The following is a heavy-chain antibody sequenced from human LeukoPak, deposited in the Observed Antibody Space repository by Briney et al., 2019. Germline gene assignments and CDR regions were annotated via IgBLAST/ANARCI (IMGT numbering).Heavy chain of an antibody. Sequence: GSLRLSCAASGFTVSSNFMSWVRQPPGKGLEWIGYIYYSGSTNYNPSLKSRVTISVDTSKNQFSLKLSSVTAADTAVYYCARDFVVGDSSGYDAFDIWGQGTMVTVSS. CDR3: ARDFVVGDSSGYDAFDI. CDR1: GFTVSSNF. D-gene: IGHD3-22*01. V-gene: IGHV4-59*02. CDR2: IYYSGST. J-gene: IGHJ3*02.